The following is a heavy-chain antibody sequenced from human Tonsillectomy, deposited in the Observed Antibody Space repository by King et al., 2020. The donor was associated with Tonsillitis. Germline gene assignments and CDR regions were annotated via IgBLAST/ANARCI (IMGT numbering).Heavy chain of an antibody. CDR1: TFTFSSYA. CDR3: AKDRAAMITPTGSMDV. Sequence: VQLVESGGGLVQPGGSLRLSCTASTFTFSSYAISWVRQAPGKGLEWFSGISGSGGSTFYADSVKGRWTISRDNSKKTLYVQMNSLRAEDTALYYCAKDRAAMITPTGSMDVWGQGTTVTVSS. CDR2: ISGSGGST. J-gene: IGHJ6*02. D-gene: IGHD5-18*01. V-gene: IGHV3-23*04.